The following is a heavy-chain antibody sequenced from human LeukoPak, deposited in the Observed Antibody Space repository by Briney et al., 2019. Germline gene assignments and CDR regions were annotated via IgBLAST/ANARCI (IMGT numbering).Heavy chain of an antibody. D-gene: IGHD3-22*01. CDR3: ARAVNYYDSSGPDY. Sequence: GGSLRLSCAASGFSFSSYGMHWVRQAPGKGLEWVALIWYDGSNKCYADSVKGRFTISRDNSEKTLYLQMNSLRAGDTAVYYCARAVNYYDSSGPDYWGQGTLVTVSS. CDR1: GFSFSSYG. V-gene: IGHV3-33*01. J-gene: IGHJ4*02. CDR2: IWYDGSNK.